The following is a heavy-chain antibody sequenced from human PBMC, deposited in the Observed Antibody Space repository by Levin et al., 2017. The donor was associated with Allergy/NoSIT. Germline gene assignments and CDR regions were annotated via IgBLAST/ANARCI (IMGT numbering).Heavy chain of an antibody. J-gene: IGHJ4*02. CDR2: IWSDGRHK. Sequence: GGSLRLSCTASGFSVGTYGMHWVRQAPGKGLNWVAVIWSDGRHKSYADSVKGRFTISRDTSNNTLSLHMTSLRDEDTAVYHCVRGVYGVGAIGADFWGQGTPVTVSS. CDR3: VRGVYGVGAIGADF. V-gene: IGHV3-33*01. D-gene: IGHD1-26*01. CDR1: GFSVGTYG.